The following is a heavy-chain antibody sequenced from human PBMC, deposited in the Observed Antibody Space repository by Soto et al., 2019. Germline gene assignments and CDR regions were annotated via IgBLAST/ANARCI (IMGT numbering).Heavy chain of an antibody. Sequence: PGGSLRLSCAASGFTFSSYGMHWVRQAPGKGLEWVAVIWYDGSNKYYADSVKGRFTISRDNSKNTLYLQMNSLRAEDTAVYYCAREDNGSGSYYNPIFDYWGQGTLVTVSS. CDR1: GFTFSSYG. D-gene: IGHD3-10*01. J-gene: IGHJ4*02. V-gene: IGHV3-33*01. CDR3: AREDNGSGSYYNPIFDY. CDR2: IWYDGSNK.